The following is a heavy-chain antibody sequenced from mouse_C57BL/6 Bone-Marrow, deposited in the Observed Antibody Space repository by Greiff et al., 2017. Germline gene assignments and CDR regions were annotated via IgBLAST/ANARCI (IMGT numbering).Heavy chain of an antibody. CDR3: ARLNWSWFAY. CDR2: MSSGGSYT. Sequence: EVQLQESGGDLVKPGGSLKISCAASGFTFSSYGMSWVRQTPDKRLEWVATMSSGGSYTYYPDSVKGRFTISRDNAKNTLYLQMSSLKSEDTAMYYCARLNWSWFAYWGQGTLVTVSA. V-gene: IGHV5-6*01. D-gene: IGHD4-1*01. CDR1: GFTFSSYG. J-gene: IGHJ3*01.